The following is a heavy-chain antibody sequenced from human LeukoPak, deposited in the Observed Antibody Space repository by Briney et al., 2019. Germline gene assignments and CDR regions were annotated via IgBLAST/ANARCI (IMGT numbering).Heavy chain of an antibody. CDR2: IWYDGSNK. V-gene: IGHV3-33*01. CDR1: GFTFSSYG. D-gene: IGHD6-19*01. Sequence: GRSLRLSCAASGFTFSSYGMHWVRQAPGKGLEWVAVIWYDGSNKYYADSVKGRFTISRDNSKNTLYLQMNSLRAEDTAVYYCARDSSGWSVDYWGQGTLVTVSS. J-gene: IGHJ4*02. CDR3: ARDSSGWSVDY.